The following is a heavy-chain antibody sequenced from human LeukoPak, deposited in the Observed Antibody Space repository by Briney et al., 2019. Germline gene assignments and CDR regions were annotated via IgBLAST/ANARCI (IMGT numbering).Heavy chain of an antibody. CDR3: ARRYGP. CDR1: GGSISGSSYY. V-gene: IGHV4-39*01. CDR2: IYYSGST. J-gene: IGHJ4*02. D-gene: IGHD3-16*01. Sequence: ASETLSLTCTVSGGSISGSSYYWGWLRQPPGKGLEWIGSIYYSGSTYYNPSLKSRVTISVDTSKNQFSLKLNSVTATDTAVYYCARRYGPWGQGTLVTVSS.